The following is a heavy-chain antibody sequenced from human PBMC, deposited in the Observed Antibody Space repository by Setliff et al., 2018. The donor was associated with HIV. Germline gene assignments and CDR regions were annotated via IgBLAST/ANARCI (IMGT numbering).Heavy chain of an antibody. V-gene: IGHV1-8*02. Sequence: ASVKVSCTASGDTFTTYDINWVRQVTGQGPVWIGWMNTNSSNTGYALKFQVRVTMTRTTSISTAYMELISLRSEDKALYYCARYRPNHTQNAFDIWGQGTMVTVSS. CDR1: GDTFTTYD. D-gene: IGHD1-26*01. CDR2: MNTNSSNT. CDR3: ARYRPNHTQNAFDI. J-gene: IGHJ3*02.